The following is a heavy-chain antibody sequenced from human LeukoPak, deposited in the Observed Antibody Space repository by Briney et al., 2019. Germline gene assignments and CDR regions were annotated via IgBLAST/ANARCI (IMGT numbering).Heavy chain of an antibody. J-gene: IGHJ4*02. CDR2: INKDGSNT. Sequence: QPGGSLRLSCAASGFTFSNYWMLWVRQAPGQGLVWVSRINKDGSNTAYADSVKGRFTISRDNTTDTLYLQMNSLRAEDTAVYHCVRAREWSSSLLESWGQGTLVTVSS. V-gene: IGHV3-74*01. CDR1: GFTFSNYW. D-gene: IGHD6-6*01. CDR3: VRAREWSSSLLES.